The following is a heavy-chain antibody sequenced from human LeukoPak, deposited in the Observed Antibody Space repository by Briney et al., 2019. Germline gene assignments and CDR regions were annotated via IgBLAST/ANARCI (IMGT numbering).Heavy chain of an antibody. J-gene: IGHJ6*02. CDR1: GFTFSSYG. Sequence: GGSLRLSCAASGFTFSSYGMHWVRQAPGKGLEWVAVISYGGSNKYYADSVKGRFTISRDNSKNTLYLQMNSLRAEDTAVYYCAKDSWRSTTVTTRGIYYYYGMDVWGQGTTVTVSS. D-gene: IGHD4-17*01. V-gene: IGHV3-30*18. CDR2: ISYGGSNK. CDR3: AKDSWRSTTVTTRGIYYYYGMDV.